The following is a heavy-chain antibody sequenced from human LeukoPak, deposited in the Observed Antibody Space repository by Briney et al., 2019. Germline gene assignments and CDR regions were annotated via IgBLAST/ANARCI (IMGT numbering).Heavy chain of an antibody. CDR2: ISSSSSTI. V-gene: IGHV3-48*01. D-gene: IGHD1-14*01. J-gene: IGHJ4*02. Sequence: GGSLRLSCAASGFTFSSYSMNWVRQAPGKGLEWVSYISSSSSTIYYADSVKGRFTISRDNAKNSLYLQMNSLRAEDTAVHYCARDRNRYTLDYWGQGTLVTVSS. CDR3: ARDRNRYTLDY. CDR1: GFTFSSYS.